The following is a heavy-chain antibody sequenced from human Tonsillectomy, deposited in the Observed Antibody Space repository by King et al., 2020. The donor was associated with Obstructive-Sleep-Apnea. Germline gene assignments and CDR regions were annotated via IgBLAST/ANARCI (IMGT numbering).Heavy chain of an antibody. V-gene: IGHV3-43D*03. J-gene: IGHJ4*02. Sequence: VQLVESGGVVVQPGGSLRLSCAASGFTFDDYAMHWVRQAPGKGLEWVSLISWDGGSTYYADSVKGRFTISRDNSKNSLYLQMNSLGAEDTALYYCAKARGLDGYFDYWGQGTLVTVSS. CDR1: GFTFDDYA. CDR2: ISWDGGST. D-gene: IGHD5-24*01. CDR3: AKARGLDGYFDY.